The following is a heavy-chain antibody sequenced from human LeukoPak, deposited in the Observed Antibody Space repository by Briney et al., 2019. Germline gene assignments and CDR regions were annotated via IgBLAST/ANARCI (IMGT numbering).Heavy chain of an antibody. CDR1: GGSISSSSYY. J-gene: IGHJ6*03. CDR3: ARDYSGLVGATGLVSNYYYYMDV. Sequence: PSETLSLTCTVSGGSISSSSYYWGWIRQPPGKGLEWIGSIYYSGSTYYNPSLKSRVTISVDKSKNQFSLKLSSVTAADTAVYYCARDYSGLVGATGLVSNYYYYMDVWGKGTTVTISS. CDR2: IYYSGST. D-gene: IGHD1-26*01. V-gene: IGHV4-39*07.